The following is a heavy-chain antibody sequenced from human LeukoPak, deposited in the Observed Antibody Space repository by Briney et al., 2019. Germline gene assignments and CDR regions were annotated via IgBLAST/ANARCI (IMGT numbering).Heavy chain of an antibody. CDR1: GGSFSGYY. V-gene: IGHV4-34*01. CDR2: INHSGST. CDR3: ARQGGGFWYFDL. D-gene: IGHD6-25*01. Sequence: SETLSLTCAVYGGSFSGYYWSWIRQPPGKGLEWIGEINHSGSTKYNPSLESRVTISVDTSKNQFSLKLSSVTAADTAVYYCARQGGGFWYFDLWGRGTLVTVSS. J-gene: IGHJ2*01.